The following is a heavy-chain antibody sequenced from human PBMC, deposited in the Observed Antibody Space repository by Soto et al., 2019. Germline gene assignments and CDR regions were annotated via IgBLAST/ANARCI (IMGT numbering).Heavy chain of an antibody. CDR1: GFLIRNYE. CDR2: INSGGTST. Sequence: EIQLVESGGGLVQPGGSLRLSCAASGFLIRNYEMNWVRQAPGKGLEWVSYINSGGTSTKYADSVEGRFTISRDTALNSLYLQMDSLRDEDTAIYYCARENSGDAFDFWGQGSLVTVSS. D-gene: IGHD4-17*01. V-gene: IGHV3-48*03. J-gene: IGHJ4*02. CDR3: ARENSGDAFDF.